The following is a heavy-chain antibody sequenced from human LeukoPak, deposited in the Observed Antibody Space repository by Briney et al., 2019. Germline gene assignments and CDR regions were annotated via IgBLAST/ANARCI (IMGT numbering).Heavy chain of an antibody. CDR3: TSDPTFYSGRYCFDY. V-gene: IGHV1-58*01. Sequence: SVKVSCKASGFTFSNSAVRWVRQARGQRLEWIGWIVVGSGNTNYAQKFQERVTITRDMSTSTAYMELSSLRFEDTAVYYCTSDPTFYSGRYCFDYWGQGTLVTVSS. D-gene: IGHD1-26*01. CDR1: GFTFSNSA. CDR2: IVVGSGNT. J-gene: IGHJ4*02.